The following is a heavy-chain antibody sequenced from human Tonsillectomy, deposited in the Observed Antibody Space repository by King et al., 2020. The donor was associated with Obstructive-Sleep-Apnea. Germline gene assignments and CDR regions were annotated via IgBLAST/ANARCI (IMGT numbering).Heavy chain of an antibody. J-gene: IGHJ4*02. CDR2: INPYRGDT. D-gene: IGHD4-17*01. CDR3: ARRDGDPPFDY. Sequence: VQLVESGAEVKKPVASVQVSCKPPVYTFTGYYIHWVRKDPGRGLEWMGWINPYRGDTNYAQRFKGKVTMTRDTSISTAYMELSRLRSDDTAVYYCARRDGDPPFDYWGQGTLVTVSS. V-gene: IGHV1-2*02. CDR1: VYTFTGYY.